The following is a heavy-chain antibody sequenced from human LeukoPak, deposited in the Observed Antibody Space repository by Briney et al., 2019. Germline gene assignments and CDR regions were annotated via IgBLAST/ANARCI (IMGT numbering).Heavy chain of an antibody. CDR1: GFTFSSNA. CDR2: IVGSGGAS. V-gene: IGHV3-23*01. D-gene: IGHD2-2*01. J-gene: IGHJ3*02. CDR3: AKLKPQLLWSGAFDI. Sequence: PGGSLRLSCAASGFTFSSNAMSWVRQAPGKGLEWVSGIVGSGGASFYADSVKGRFTISRDNSKNTLYLQMNSLRAEDTAVYYCAKLKPQLLWSGAFDIWGQGTMVTVSS.